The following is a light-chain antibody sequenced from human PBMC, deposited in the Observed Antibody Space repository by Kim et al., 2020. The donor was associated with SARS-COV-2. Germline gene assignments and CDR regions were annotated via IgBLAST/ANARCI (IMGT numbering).Light chain of an antibody. Sequence: DIQMTQSPSSLSASVGDRITITCRASQGISSWLAWYQQKPEKAPKCLIYAASSLQSGVPSRFSGSGSGTDFTLTISNLQPKDCATYYCQQYDNYPRAFGQGAKVDIK. CDR3: QQYDNYPRA. CDR1: QGISSW. CDR2: AAS. J-gene: IGKJ1*01. V-gene: IGKV1D-16*01.